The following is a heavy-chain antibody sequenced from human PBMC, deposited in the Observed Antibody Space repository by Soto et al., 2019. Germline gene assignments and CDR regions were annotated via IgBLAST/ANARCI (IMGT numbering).Heavy chain of an antibody. CDR1: GYTFTSYG. V-gene: IGHV1-18*01. Sequence: GASVKVSCKASGYTFTSYGISWVRQAPGQGLEWMGWISAYNGNTNYAQKLQGRVTMTTDTSTSTAYMELRSLRSDDTAVYYCATSLAARRRGYFAYWGQGSLVTVSS. J-gene: IGHJ4*02. CDR2: ISAYNGNT. CDR3: ATSLAARRRGYFAY. D-gene: IGHD6-6*01.